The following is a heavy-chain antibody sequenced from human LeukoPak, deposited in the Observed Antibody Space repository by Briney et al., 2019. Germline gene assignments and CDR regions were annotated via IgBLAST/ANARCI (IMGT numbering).Heavy chain of an antibody. CDR2: ISAYNGNT. D-gene: IGHD5-18*01. CDR3: ARGPPEGYSYGFHDY. V-gene: IGHV1-18*01. J-gene: IGHJ4*02. CDR1: GGTFSSYA. Sequence: ASVKVSCKASGGTFSSYAISWVRQAPGQGLEWMGWISAYNGNTNYAQKLQGRVTMTTDTSTSTAYMELRSLRSDDTAVYYCARGPPEGYSYGFHDYWGQGTLVTVSS.